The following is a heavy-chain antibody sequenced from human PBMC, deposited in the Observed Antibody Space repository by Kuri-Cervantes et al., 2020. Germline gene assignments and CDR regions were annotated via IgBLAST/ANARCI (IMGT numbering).Heavy chain of an antibody. CDR3: VSVIAATWYGDY. V-gene: IGHV1-18*01. CDR2: ISAYNGDT. J-gene: IGHJ4*02. D-gene: IGHD6-13*01. CDR1: GYTFIGYG. Sequence: ASVKVSCKASGYTFIGYGISWVRQAPGQGLEWMGWISAYNGDTNYAQKLQGRVTMTTDTSTSTAYMELRSLRSDDTAVSSCVSVIAATWYGDYWGQGTLVTVSS.